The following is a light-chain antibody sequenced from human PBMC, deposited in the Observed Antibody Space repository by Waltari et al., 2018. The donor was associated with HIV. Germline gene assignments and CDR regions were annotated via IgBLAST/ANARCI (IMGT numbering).Light chain of an antibody. J-gene: IGKJ1*01. CDR1: QTVGDW. Sequence: DIHMTQSPPTLTASVGDRVNITCRASQTVGDWLAWYQQKPGEAPSLLIYRATDVESGVPSRCSGSTSGTDFTLAIDSLHPDDFATYYCHQYSDYLGSFGQGTRVELK. CDR2: RAT. CDR3: HQYSDYLGS. V-gene: IGKV1-5*03.